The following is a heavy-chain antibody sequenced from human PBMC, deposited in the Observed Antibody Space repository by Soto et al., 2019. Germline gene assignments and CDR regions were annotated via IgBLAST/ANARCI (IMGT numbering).Heavy chain of an antibody. CDR3: AKEPVRNIVVVPFPYGGAFE. J-gene: IGHJ3*01. Sequence: GGSLRLSCAASGFTFSSYAMSWVRQAPGKGLEWVSAISGSGGSTYYADSVEGRFTISRDNSKNTLYLQMNSLRAEDTAVYYCAKEPVRNIVVVPFPYGGAFEWGQGTMVTVSS. D-gene: IGHD2-21*01. CDR2: ISGSGGST. V-gene: IGHV3-23*01. CDR1: GFTFSSYA.